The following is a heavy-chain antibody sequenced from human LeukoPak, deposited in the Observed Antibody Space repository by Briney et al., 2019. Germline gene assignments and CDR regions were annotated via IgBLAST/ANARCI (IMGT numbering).Heavy chain of an antibody. CDR2: IYSDGST. J-gene: IGHJ4*02. CDR3: ARDYTIAGLKDYGDYEFDY. Sequence: GGSLRLSCAASGFTVSSNYMSWVRQAPGKGLEWVSVIYSDGSTYYTDSVKGRFTISRGNSMNTLYLQMNSLRSEDTAVYYCARDYTIAGLKDYGDYEFDYWGQGSLVTVSS. V-gene: IGHV3-53*05. CDR1: GFTVSSNY. D-gene: IGHD4-17*01.